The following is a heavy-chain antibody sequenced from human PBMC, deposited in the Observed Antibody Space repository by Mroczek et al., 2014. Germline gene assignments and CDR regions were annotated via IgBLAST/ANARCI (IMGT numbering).Heavy chain of an antibody. J-gene: IGHJ5*02. D-gene: IGHD2-2*01. CDR1: GYTFTSYD. CDR3: ARDIVVVPAATLVGANWFDP. Sequence: VQLVQSGAEVKKPGASVKVSCKASGYTFTSYDINWVRQATGQGLEWMGWMNPNSGNTGYAQKFQGRVTMTRNTSISTAYMELSSLRSEDTAVYYCARDIVVVPAATLVGANWFDPWGQGTLVTVSS. CDR2: MNPNSGNT. V-gene: IGHV1-8*01.